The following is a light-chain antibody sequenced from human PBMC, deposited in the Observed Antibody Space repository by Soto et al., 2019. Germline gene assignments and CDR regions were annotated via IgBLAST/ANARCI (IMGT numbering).Light chain of an antibody. CDR3: RQCNTSPPGVT. Sequence: EIVLTQSPGTLSFSPGQRATLSCRASDSGNSGNLAWYQQKPGQAPRLLIFGASSRATGIPDRCSGSGSGTDCAPTISRLEPEDLAFYYCRQCNTSPPGVTLGGGTKGEIK. CDR2: GAS. J-gene: IGKJ4*01. CDR1: DSGNSGN. V-gene: IGKV3-20*01.